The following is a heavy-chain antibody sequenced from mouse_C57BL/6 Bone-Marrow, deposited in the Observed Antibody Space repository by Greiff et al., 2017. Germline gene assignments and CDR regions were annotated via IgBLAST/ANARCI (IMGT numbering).Heavy chain of an antibody. CDR2: ISYDGSN. Sequence: EVKVEESGPGLVKPSQSLSLTCSVTGYSITSGYYWNWIRQFPGNKLEWMGYISYDGSNNYNPSLKNRISITRDTSKNQFFLKLNSVTTEDTATYYCARGVYSNFDFDYWGQGTTLTVSS. CDR3: ARGVYSNFDFDY. V-gene: IGHV3-6*01. J-gene: IGHJ2*01. CDR1: GYSITSGYY. D-gene: IGHD2-5*01.